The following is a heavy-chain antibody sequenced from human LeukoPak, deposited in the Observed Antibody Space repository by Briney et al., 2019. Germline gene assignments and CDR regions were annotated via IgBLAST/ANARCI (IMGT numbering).Heavy chain of an antibody. J-gene: IGHJ4*02. D-gene: IGHD1-26*01. V-gene: IGHV3-7*01. Sequence: GGSLRLSCLASGFTFSNSWMTWVRQAPGRGLEWVANIKEDGSDKQYVDSVKGRFTTSRDNAKNSVYLQMNSLRAEDTAVYYCARVGLLHYPMDYWGRGTLLTVSS. CDR1: GFTFSNSW. CDR2: IKEDGSDK. CDR3: ARVGLLHYPMDY.